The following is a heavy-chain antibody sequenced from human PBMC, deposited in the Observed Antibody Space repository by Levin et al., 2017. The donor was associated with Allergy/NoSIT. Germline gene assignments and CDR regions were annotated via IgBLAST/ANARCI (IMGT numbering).Heavy chain of an antibody. J-gene: IGHJ4*02. CDR2: ISSSGSTI. CDR3: ASGWYTPFDY. Sequence: GGSLRLSCAASGFTFSSYEMNWVRQAPGKGLEWVSYISSSGSTIYYADSVKGRFTISRDNAKNSLYLQMNSLRAEDTAVYYCASGWYTPFDYWGQGTLVTVSS. D-gene: IGHD6-19*01. CDR1: GFTFSSYE. V-gene: IGHV3-48*03.